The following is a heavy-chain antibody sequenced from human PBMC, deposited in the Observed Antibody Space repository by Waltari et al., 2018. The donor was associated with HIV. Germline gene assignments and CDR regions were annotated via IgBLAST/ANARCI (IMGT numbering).Heavy chain of an antibody. CDR3: ARGVAQYFDL. CDR1: GFTSSSYW. J-gene: IGHJ2*01. V-gene: IGHV3-74*01. Sequence: EVQLVESGGGLVPPGGSLSLSCAASGFTSSSYWMHWVRQARGKGLGGVARISSDGSSTGYANSVKGRFTIARDNAKNTLYLQRNSLRAEDTAVYYCARGVAQYFDLWGRGTLVTVSS. CDR2: ISSDGSST. D-gene: IGHD5-12*01.